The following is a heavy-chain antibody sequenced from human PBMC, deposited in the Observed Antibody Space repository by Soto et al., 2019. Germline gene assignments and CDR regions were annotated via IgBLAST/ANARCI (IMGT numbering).Heavy chain of an antibody. V-gene: IGHV3-74*03. CDR2: INSDGRNT. CDR3: GRDFMARGRDYNWLDL. CDR1: GFIFSSYW. Sequence: GGSLRLSCVASGFIFSSYWMHWVRQVPGKGPVWVACINSDGRNTKYADSVKGRFTISRDNAKDTLYLQLNSLRAEDTAVYYCGRDFMARGRDYNWLDLWGQGTVVTVSS. J-gene: IGHJ5*01. D-gene: IGHD3-10*01.